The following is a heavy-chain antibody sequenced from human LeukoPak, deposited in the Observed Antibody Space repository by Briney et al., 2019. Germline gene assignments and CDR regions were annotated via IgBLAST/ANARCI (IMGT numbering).Heavy chain of an antibody. CDR1: GGSISSYY. CDR3: ARARCSSPECYYYYYMDV. D-gene: IGHD3-10*02. J-gene: IGHJ6*03. Sequence: PSETLSLTCTVSGGSISSYYWSWIRQPAGKGLEWIGRIYTSGSTNYNPSLKSRVTMSVDTSKNQFSLKLSSVTAADTAVYYCARARCSSPECYYYYYMDVWGKGTTVTVSS. CDR2: IYTSGST. V-gene: IGHV4-4*07.